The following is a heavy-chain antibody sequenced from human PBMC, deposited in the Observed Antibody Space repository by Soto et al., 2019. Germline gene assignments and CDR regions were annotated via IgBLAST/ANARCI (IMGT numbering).Heavy chain of an antibody. J-gene: IGHJ3*02. CDR1: GGSFNSYF. CDR3: TTSGRRWPDAFDI. V-gene: IGHV4-34*01. D-gene: IGHD2-15*01. Sequence: QVQLQQWGAGLLKPSETLSLTCAVYGGSFNSYFWNWVRQPPGKGLEWIGEVTPSGGSNYNPSLKSRVTISKDTSKNQFSLQVTSVTAADTAVYYCTTSGRRWPDAFDIWAQGAMVTVSP. CDR2: VTPSGGS.